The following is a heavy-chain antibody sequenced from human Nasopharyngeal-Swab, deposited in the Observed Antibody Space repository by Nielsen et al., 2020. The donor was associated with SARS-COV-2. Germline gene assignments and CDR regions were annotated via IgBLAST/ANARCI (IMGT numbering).Heavy chain of an antibody. Sequence: GESLKISCAASGFTFSSYAMHWVRQAPGKGLEWVAVISYDGSNKYYADSAKGRFTISRDNSKNTLYLQMNSLRAEDTAVYYCARSPAAIQSWFDPWGQGTLVTVSS. D-gene: IGHD2-2*01. CDR3: ARSPAAIQSWFDP. V-gene: IGHV3-30-3*01. J-gene: IGHJ5*02. CDR1: GFTFSSYA. CDR2: ISYDGSNK.